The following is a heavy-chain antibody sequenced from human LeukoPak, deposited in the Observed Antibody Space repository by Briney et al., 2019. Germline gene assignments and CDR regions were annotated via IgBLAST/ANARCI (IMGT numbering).Heavy chain of an antibody. CDR1: GGSISSSSYY. J-gene: IGHJ4*02. CDR3: ARKCYDSSGYPCQYFDY. Sequence: PSETLSLTCTVSGGSISSSSYYWGWIRQPPGKGLEWIGSIYHSGSTYYNPSLKSRVTISVDTSKNQFSLKLSSVTAADTAVYYCARKCYDSSGYPCQYFDYWGQGTLVTVSS. V-gene: IGHV4-39*07. D-gene: IGHD3-22*01. CDR2: IYHSGST.